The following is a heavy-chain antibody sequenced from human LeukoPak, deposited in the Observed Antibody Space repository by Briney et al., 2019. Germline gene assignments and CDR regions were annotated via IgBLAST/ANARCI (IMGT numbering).Heavy chain of an antibody. Sequence: PGGSLRLSCAASGFTFSSYAMSWVRQAPGKGLEWVSAISGSGGSTYYADSVKGRFTISRDNSKNTLYLQMNSLRAEDTAVHYCAKGSHSWIQLCDYWGQGTLVTVSS. CDR3: AKGSHSWIQLCDY. D-gene: IGHD5-18*01. J-gene: IGHJ4*02. CDR1: GFTFSSYA. CDR2: ISGSGGST. V-gene: IGHV3-23*01.